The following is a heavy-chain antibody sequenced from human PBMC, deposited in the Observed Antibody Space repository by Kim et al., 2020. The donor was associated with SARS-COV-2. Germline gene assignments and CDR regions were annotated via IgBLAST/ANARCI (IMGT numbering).Heavy chain of an antibody. CDR2: INPRSANT. D-gene: IGHD1-26*01. V-gene: IGHV1-46*01. CDR3: ARAWDQNFDF. Sequence: ASVKVSCKASGYTFTSYWIHWVRQAPGQGLEWMGMINPRSANTRYAQNFQRRVTTTSDTSTSTAYMEMSSLRSEDTAVYYCARAWDQNFDFWGQGTLVTVSS. J-gene: IGHJ4*02. CDR1: GYTFTSYW.